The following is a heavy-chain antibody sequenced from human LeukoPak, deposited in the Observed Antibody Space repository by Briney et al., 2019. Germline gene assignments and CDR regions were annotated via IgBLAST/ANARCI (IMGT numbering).Heavy chain of an antibody. CDR1: GYTFTSYG. CDR2: ISAYNGNT. Sequence: ASVKVSCKASGYTFTSYGISWVRQAPGQGLECMGWISAYNGNTNYAQKLQGRVTMTTDTSTSTAYMELRSLRSDDTAVYYFVRRNGDYDILTGLEDYWGQGTLVTVSS. CDR3: VRRNGDYDILTGLEDY. V-gene: IGHV1-18*01. J-gene: IGHJ4*02. D-gene: IGHD3-9*01.